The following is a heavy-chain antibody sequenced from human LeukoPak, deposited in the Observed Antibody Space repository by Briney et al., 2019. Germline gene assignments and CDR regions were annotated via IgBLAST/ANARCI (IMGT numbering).Heavy chain of an antibody. D-gene: IGHD6-19*01. CDR2: ISWNSGSI. J-gene: IGHJ4*02. Sequence: PGGSLRLSCAASGFTFDDYAMHWVRQAPGKGLEWVSGISWNSGSIGYADSVKGRFTISRDNAKNPLYLQMNSLRAEDTALYYCAKGYSGWYYFDYWGQGTLVTVSS. CDR3: AKGYSGWYYFDY. V-gene: IGHV3-9*01. CDR1: GFTFDDYA.